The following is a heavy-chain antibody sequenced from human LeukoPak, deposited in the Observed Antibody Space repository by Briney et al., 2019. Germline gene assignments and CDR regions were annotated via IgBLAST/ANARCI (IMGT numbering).Heavy chain of an antibody. CDR1: GFTFSSYA. CDR2: ISGSGGST. CDR3: AKDRLYYDSSGYYLGWYFQH. D-gene: IGHD3-22*01. V-gene: IGHV3-23*01. J-gene: IGHJ1*01. Sequence: QPGGSLRLSCAASGFTFSSYAMSWVRQAPGKGLEWVSAISGSGGSTYYAASVKGRFTISRDNSKNTLYLQMNSLRAEDTAVYYCAKDRLYYDSSGYYLGWYFQHWGQGTLVTVSS.